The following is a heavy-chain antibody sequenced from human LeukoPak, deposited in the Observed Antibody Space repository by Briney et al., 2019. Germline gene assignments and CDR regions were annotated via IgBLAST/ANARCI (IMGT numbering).Heavy chain of an antibody. CDR1: GGSISSSNW. CDR3: ARHPEGYFQH. J-gene: IGHJ1*01. Sequence: PSETLSLTCAVSGGSISSSNWWSWIRQPPGKGLEWIGEINHSGSTNYNPSLKSRVTISVDTSKNQFSLKLSSVTAADTAAYYCARHPEGYFQHWGQGTLVTVSS. CDR2: INHSGST. V-gene: IGHV4-4*02.